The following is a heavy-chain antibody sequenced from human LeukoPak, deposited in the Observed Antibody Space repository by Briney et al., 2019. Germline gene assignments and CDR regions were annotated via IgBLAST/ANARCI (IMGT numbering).Heavy chain of an antibody. J-gene: IGHJ4*02. CDR3: ARVDRRYCSGGSCYPKL. Sequence: GASVKVSCKASGGTFSSYAISWVRQAPGQGLEWMGGIIPIFGAANYAQKFQGRVTITADESTSTAYMELSSLRSEGTAVYYCARVDRRYCSGGSCYPKLWGQGTLVTVSS. V-gene: IGHV1-69*13. CDR1: GGTFSSYA. D-gene: IGHD2-15*01. CDR2: IIPIFGAA.